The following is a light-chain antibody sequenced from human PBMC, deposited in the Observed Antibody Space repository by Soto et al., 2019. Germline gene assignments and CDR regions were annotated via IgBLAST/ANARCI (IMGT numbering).Light chain of an antibody. CDR1: SSDVGGYNY. V-gene: IGLV2-8*01. CDR3: SSYAGSNWV. Sequence: QSALTQPPSASGSLGQSVTISCTGTSSDVGGYNYVSWYQQHPGKAPKLMIYEVSKRPSGVPDRFSGSKSGNTASLTVSGLQAEDEADYYCSSYAGSNWVFGGGTKLTVL. J-gene: IGLJ3*02. CDR2: EVS.